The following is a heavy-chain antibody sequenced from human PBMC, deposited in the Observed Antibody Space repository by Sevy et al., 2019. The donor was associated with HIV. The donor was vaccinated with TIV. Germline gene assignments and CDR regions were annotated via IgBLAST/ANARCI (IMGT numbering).Heavy chain of an antibody. D-gene: IGHD3-10*01. CDR2: IYHRGST. Sequence: SETLSLTCTVSGGSISDFYWSWIRQPPGKGLEWLGYIYHRGSTNYKPSLASRVTISVDTSKNQFSQNLSSVTAADTALYYCARAGGAKDYGMDVWGQGTTVTVSS. J-gene: IGHJ6*02. CDR3: ARAGGAKDYGMDV. V-gene: IGHV4-59*01. CDR1: GGSISDFY.